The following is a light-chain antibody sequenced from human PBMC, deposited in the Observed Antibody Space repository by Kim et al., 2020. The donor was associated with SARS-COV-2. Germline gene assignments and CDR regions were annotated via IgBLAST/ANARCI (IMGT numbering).Light chain of an antibody. Sequence: DIQMTQSPSSLSASVGDRVTITCRASQDIRHDLGWYQQKPGEPPKRLIYAASTLQSGVPSRFSGSGSGTEFTLTISSLQSADFATYYCLQYNDFPWTFGQGTKVDIK. V-gene: IGKV1-17*01. J-gene: IGKJ1*01. CDR1: QDIRHD. CDR3: LQYNDFPWT. CDR2: AAS.